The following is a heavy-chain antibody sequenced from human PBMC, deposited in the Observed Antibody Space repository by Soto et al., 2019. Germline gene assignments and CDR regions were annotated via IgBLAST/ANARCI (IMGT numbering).Heavy chain of an antibody. V-gene: IGHV3-23*01. CDR3: AKAYFVWSSEQPYYFAY. J-gene: IGHJ4*02. CDR2: ISGSGGRS. Sequence: EVQLLDSGGGLVQPGGSLRLSCAASGFTFSNYAMTWVRQGPGKGLECVSGISGSGGRSYYADSVKGRFTISRDNSKSTLYLQMNSLRAEDTAVYYCAKAYFVWSSEQPYYFAYWGQGTLVTVSS. CDR1: GFTFSNYA. D-gene: IGHD3-16*01.